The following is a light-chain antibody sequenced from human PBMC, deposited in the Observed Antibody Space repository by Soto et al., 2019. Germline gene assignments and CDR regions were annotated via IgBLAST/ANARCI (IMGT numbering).Light chain of an antibody. J-gene: IGKJ1*01. CDR2: DAS. V-gene: IGKV1-5*01. CDR3: QHYNSYSWT. CDR1: QSITIW. Sequence: DIQMTQSPSTLSVSVGDRVTITCRASQSITIWLAWYQQKPGKAPKLLIFDASSLESGVPSRFSGSGSGTEFTLTISSLQPDDFATYYCQHYNSYSWTFGQGTKVEIK.